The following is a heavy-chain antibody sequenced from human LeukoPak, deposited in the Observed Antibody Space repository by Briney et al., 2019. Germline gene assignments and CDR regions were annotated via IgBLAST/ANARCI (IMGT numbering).Heavy chain of an antibody. CDR1: DGSFSGYY. CDR3: ARDLGYSYGDY. V-gene: IGHV4-34*01. J-gene: IGHJ4*02. D-gene: IGHD5-18*01. Sequence: SETLSLTCAVYDGSFSGYYWSWIRQPPGKGLEWIGEINHSGSTNYNPSLKSPVTISIDTSKNQFSLKLSSVTAADTAVYYCARDLGYSYGDYWGQGTLVTVSS. CDR2: INHSGST.